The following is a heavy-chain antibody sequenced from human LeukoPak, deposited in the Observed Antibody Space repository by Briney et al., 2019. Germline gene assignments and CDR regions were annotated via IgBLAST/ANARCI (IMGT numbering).Heavy chain of an antibody. Sequence: PSETLSLTCAVYGGSFSGYYWSWIRQPPGKGLEWIGEINHSGSTNYNPSLKSRVTISVDTSRNQFSLKLSSVTAADTAVYYCARGRPRHPYCGGVCYSGIDYWGQGTLVTVSS. CDR1: GGSFSGYY. D-gene: IGHD2-21*02. J-gene: IGHJ4*02. CDR2: INHSGST. V-gene: IGHV4-34*01. CDR3: ARGRPRHPYCGGVCYSGIDY.